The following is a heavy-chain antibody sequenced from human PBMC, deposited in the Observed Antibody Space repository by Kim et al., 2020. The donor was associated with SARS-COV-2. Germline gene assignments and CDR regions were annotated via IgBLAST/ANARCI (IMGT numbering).Heavy chain of an antibody. V-gene: IGHV4-59*08. CDR2: IYYSGST. J-gene: IGHJ4*02. CDR3: ATYSYGKYYFDY. D-gene: IGHD5-18*01. CDR1: GGSISSYY. Sequence: SETLSLTCTVSGGSISSYYWSWIRQPPGKGLEWIGYIYYSGSTNYNPSLKSRVTISVDTSKNQFSLKLSSVTAADTAVYYCATYSYGKYYFDYWGQGTLVTVSS.